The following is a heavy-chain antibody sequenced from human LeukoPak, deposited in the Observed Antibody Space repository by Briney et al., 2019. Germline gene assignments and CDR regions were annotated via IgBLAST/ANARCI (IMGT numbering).Heavy chain of an antibody. CDR1: GYTFATYG. J-gene: IGHJ6*02. V-gene: IGHV1-18*01. CDR2: ISAYNGHR. CDR3: ARGSPPSRYSGYDLPLV. Sequence: GASVKVSCKASGYTFATYGFSWVRQAPGQGLEWMGWISAYNGHRTYAQNFQGRVSMTTDSSTDTAYMELRSLRPDDTAVYYCARGSPPSRYSGYDLPLVWGQGTTVTVSS. D-gene: IGHD5-12*01.